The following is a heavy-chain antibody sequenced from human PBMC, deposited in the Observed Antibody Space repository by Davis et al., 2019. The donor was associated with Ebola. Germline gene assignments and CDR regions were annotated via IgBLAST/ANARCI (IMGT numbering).Heavy chain of an antibody. CDR3: ARDIVVVPAAIGYYGSGSTLYYYYGMDV. V-gene: IGHV3-11*06. CDR2: ISSSSSYT. J-gene: IGHJ6*02. Sequence: GESLKISCAASGFTFSDYYMSWIRQAPGKGLEWVSYISSSSSYTNYADSVKGRFTISRDNAKNSLYLQMNSLRAEDTAVYYCARDIVVVPAAIGYYGSGSTLYYYYGMDVWGQGTTVTVSS. CDR1: GFTFSDYY. D-gene: IGHD2-2*01.